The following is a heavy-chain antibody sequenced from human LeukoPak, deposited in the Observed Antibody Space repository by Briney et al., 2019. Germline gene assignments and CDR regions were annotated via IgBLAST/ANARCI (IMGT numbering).Heavy chain of an antibody. CDR1: GFTFSSYG. V-gene: IGHV3-23*01. CDR2: ISGGAGST. Sequence: PGGSLRLSCAASGFTFSSYGMSWVRQAPGKGLEWVSGISGGAGSTYYADSVKGRFTISRDNSKNTLYVQMNSLRAEDTDVYYCTERGNSPYDDCWGQGTLVTVSS. D-gene: IGHD5-12*01. J-gene: IGHJ4*02. CDR3: TERGNSPYDDC.